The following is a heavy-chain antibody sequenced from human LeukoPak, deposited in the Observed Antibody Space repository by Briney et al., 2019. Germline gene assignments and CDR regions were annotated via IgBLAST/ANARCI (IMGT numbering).Heavy chain of an antibody. J-gene: IGHJ4*02. CDR3: ARGFGGSRGY. Sequence: SETLSLTCTVSGGSISSNYWSWIRQPPGRGLEWIGYMYYSGSTNYNPSLKSRVTISVDTSKSQFSLKLNSVTAADTAVYYCARGFGGSRGYWSQGTLVTVSS. V-gene: IGHV4-59*12. CDR1: GGSISSNY. D-gene: IGHD1-26*01. CDR2: MYYSGST.